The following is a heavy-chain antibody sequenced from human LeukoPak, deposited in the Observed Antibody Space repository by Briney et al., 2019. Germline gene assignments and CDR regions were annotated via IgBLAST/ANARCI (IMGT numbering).Heavy chain of an antibody. V-gene: IGHV4-59*01. CDR1: GGSISSYY. Sequence: SETLSLTCTVSGGSISSYYWSWIRQPPGKGLEWIGYIYYSGSTNYNPSLKSRVTISVDTSKNQFSLKLSSVTAADTAVYYCAKQNIVGATIGMPYAFDIWGQGTMDTVSS. J-gene: IGHJ3*02. CDR3: AKQNIVGATIGMPYAFDI. D-gene: IGHD1-26*01. CDR2: IYYSGST.